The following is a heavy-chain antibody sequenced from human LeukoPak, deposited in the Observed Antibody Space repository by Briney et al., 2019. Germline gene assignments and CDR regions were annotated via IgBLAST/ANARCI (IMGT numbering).Heavy chain of an antibody. Sequence: PSETLSLTCTVSGGSMSPYHWGWIRQPPGKGLEWIGYIYYSGSTYYNPSLKSRVTISVDTSKNQFSLKLSSVTAADTAVYYCARDRMSSSWTYYYYYGMDVWGQGATVTVSS. J-gene: IGHJ6*02. V-gene: IGHV4-30-4*08. D-gene: IGHD6-13*01. CDR1: GGSMSPYH. CDR2: IYYSGST. CDR3: ARDRMSSSWTYYYYYGMDV.